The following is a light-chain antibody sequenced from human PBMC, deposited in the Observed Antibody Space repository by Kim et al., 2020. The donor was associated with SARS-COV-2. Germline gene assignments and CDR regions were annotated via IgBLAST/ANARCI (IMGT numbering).Light chain of an antibody. CDR3: QQYGNSPWT. V-gene: IGKV3-20*01. Sequence: SQWDRATLSSRASQSVINNYLAWYQQKPGHAPRLHMYDASTRATDIPDSFSGSGSGTDFTLTISRLEPADFSVYYCQQYGNSPWTFGQGTKVDIK. CDR2: DAS. J-gene: IGKJ1*01. CDR1: QSVINNY.